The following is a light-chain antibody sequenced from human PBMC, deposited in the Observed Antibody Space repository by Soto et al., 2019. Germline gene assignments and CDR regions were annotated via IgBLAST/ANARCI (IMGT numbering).Light chain of an antibody. CDR1: QGISSY. J-gene: IGKJ4*01. Sequence: DIQLTQSPSFLSASVGDRVTITCRASQGISSYLAWYQQKPGKAPKLLIYAASTLQSGVPLRFSGSGSGTSFTLTISSLQPEDFATYYCQQSSSTPQTFGGGTKVDIK. V-gene: IGKV1-9*01. CDR2: AAS. CDR3: QQSSSTPQT.